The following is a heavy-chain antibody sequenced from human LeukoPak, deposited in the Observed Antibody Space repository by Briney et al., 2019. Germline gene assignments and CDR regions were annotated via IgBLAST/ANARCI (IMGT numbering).Heavy chain of an antibody. CDR1: GGSFSGYY. V-gene: IGHV4-34*01. Sequence: PSETLSLTCAVYGGSFSGYYWSWIRQTPGKGLEWIGEINHSGNTNYNPSLKSRVTISVDTSKNQFSLKLSSVTAADTAVYYCARIRFGESYAPKSYYYYYMDVWGIGTTVTISS. J-gene: IGHJ6*03. CDR2: INHSGNT. CDR3: ARIRFGESYAPKSYYYYYMDV. D-gene: IGHD3-10*01.